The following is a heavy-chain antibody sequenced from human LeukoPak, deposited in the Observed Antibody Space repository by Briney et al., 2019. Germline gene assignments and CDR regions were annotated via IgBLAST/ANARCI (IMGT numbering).Heavy chain of an antibody. CDR2: IYTSGST. Sequence: SETLSLTCTVSGGSISSYYWSWIRQPAGKGLEWIGRIYTSGSTNYNPSLKSRVTISVDTSKNQFSLKLSSVTAADTAVYYCARGYANQKPRRTRDTAQYYLDYWGQGTLVTVSS. V-gene: IGHV4-4*07. CDR1: GGSISSYY. D-gene: IGHD2-2*01. J-gene: IGHJ4*02. CDR3: ARGYANQKPRRTRDTAQYYLDY.